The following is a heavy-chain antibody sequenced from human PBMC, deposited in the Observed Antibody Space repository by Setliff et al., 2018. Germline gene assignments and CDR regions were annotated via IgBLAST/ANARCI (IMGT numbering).Heavy chain of an antibody. CDR1: GFTFSNAW. D-gene: IGHD3-22*01. CDR2: IKQDGSTT. CDR3: ASSSSGQRRKQS. Sequence: PGGSLRLSCAASGFTFSNAWMSWVRQAPGKGLEWVANIKQDGSTTNYADSVKGRFTISRDNAKNSLYLQMNSLRAEDTAVYYCASSSSGQRRKQSWGQGTLVTVSS. V-gene: IGHV3-7*01. J-gene: IGHJ5*02.